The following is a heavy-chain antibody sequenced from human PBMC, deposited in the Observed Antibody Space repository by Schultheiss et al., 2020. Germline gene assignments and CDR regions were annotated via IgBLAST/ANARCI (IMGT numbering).Heavy chain of an antibody. CDR3: ARDHTRNYDFWSGYPYYYYYGMDV. V-gene: IGHV4-61*02. CDR2: IYTSGST. CDR1: GGSISSGSYY. D-gene: IGHD3-3*01. J-gene: IGHJ6*02. Sequence: SETLSLTCTVSGGSISSGSYYWGWIRQPAGKGLDWIGRIYTSGSTNYNPSLKSRVTMSVDTSKNQFSLKLSSVTAADTAVYYCARDHTRNYDFWSGYPYYYYYGMDVWGQGTTVTVSS.